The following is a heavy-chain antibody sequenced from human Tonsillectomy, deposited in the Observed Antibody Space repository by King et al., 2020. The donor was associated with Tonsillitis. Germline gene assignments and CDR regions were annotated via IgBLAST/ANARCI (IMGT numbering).Heavy chain of an antibody. Sequence: VQLVESGGGLVQPGGSLRLSCAASGFTFSSYAMSWVRQAPGKGLEWVSAISGSGGSTYYADSVKGRFTISRDNSKNTLYLQMNNLRAEDTAVYYCAINLGCSGGSCYGIDYWGQGTLVTVSS. CDR2: ISGSGGST. CDR1: GFTFSSYA. V-gene: IGHV3-23*04. CDR3: AINLGCSGGSCYGIDY. D-gene: IGHD2-15*01. J-gene: IGHJ4*02.